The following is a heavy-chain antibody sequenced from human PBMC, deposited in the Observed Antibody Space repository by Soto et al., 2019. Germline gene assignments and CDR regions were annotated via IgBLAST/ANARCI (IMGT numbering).Heavy chain of an antibody. V-gene: IGHV1-18*01. CDR3: ARVYRITMVRGELSEY. CDR1: GYPFTSYG. CDR2: ISAYNGNT. D-gene: IGHD3-10*01. Sequence: QVQLVQSGAEVKKPGASVKVSCKASGYPFTSYGISWVRQDPGQGLEWMGWISAYNGNTNYAQKLQGRDTMTTETSTSTAYMELRSLRSDDTAVYYCARVYRITMVRGELSEYWGQGTLVTVSS. J-gene: IGHJ4*02.